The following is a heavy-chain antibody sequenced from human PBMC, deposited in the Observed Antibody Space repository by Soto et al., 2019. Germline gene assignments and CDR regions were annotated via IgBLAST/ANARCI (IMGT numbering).Heavy chain of an antibody. CDR2: IYHSGST. Sequence: SETLSLTCAVSGGSISSGGYSWSWIRQPPGKGLEWIGYIYHSGSTYYNPSLKSRVTISVDRSKNQFSLKLSSVTAADTAVYYCARVYYDILTGYSNWFDPWGQGTQVTV. J-gene: IGHJ5*02. V-gene: IGHV4-30-2*01. D-gene: IGHD3-9*01. CDR1: GGSISSGGYS. CDR3: ARVYYDILTGYSNWFDP.